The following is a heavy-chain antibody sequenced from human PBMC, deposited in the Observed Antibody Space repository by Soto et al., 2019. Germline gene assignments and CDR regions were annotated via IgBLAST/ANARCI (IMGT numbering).Heavy chain of an antibody. V-gene: IGHV4-59*01. J-gene: IGHJ4*02. D-gene: IGHD6-13*01. CDR1: VGSISSNY. CDR3: ARYRREAVAGYTLDN. Sequence: SETLSLTCTVSVGSISSNYWTWIRQPPGKGLEWIGYVYNSGSTNYNPSLKSRVTISEDTSKSQFSLKVNSMTAADTAVYYCARYRREAVAGYTLDNWGQGILVTVSS. CDR2: VYNSGST.